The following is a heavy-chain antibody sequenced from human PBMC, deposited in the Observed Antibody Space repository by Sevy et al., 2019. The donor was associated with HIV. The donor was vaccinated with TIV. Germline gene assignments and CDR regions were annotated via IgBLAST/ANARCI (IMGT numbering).Heavy chain of an antibody. Sequence: GGSLRLSCIVSGFTFNKAWMSWVRQAPGKGLEWVGRVRSQTHGGTTDYAAPVKGRFTISRDDSKNMVYLQMNSLKTEDTTVYYCTTFWDHTDYQSRFDPWGQGTLVTVSS. CDR2: VRSQTHGGTT. V-gene: IGHV3-15*05. CDR1: GFTFNKAW. CDR3: TTFWDHTDYQSRFDP. J-gene: IGHJ5*02. D-gene: IGHD4-17*01.